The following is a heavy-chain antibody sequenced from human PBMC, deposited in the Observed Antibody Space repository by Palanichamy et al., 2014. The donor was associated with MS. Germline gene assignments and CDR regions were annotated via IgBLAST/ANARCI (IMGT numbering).Heavy chain of an antibody. Sequence: QVQLQESGPGLVKPSETMSLTCTVSGGSVSSGSYYWSWIRQPPGKGLEWIAYIYYSGSTNYNPSLKSRVTISVDTSKNQFSLKVNSVTAADTAVYYCAREVAGNQGWFDPWGQGTLVTVSS. V-gene: IGHV4-61*01. CDR1: GGSVSSGSYY. D-gene: IGHD4-23*01. CDR3: AREVAGNQGWFDP. J-gene: IGHJ5*02. CDR2: IYYSGST.